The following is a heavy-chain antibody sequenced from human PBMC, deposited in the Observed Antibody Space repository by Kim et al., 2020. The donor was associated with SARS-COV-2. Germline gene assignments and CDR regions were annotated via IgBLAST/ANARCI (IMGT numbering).Heavy chain of an antibody. CDR2: IIPLRGLA. V-gene: IGHV1-69*02. J-gene: IGHJ4*02. CDR3: ARQNDILTYSFHY. Sequence: SVKVSCKASGGTSRSYIISWVRQAPGQGLEWMGRIIPLRGLADNAQKFQGRLPISADKSSSTAYMELSGLRSDDPAVYYCARQNDILTYSFHYWGQATL. D-gene: IGHD3-9*01. CDR1: GGTSRSYI.